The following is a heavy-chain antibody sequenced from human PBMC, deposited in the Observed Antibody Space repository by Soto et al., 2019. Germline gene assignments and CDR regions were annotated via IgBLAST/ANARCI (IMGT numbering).Heavy chain of an antibody. CDR3: ARSNWFDP. J-gene: IGHJ5*02. Sequence: EVQLVESGGGLVQPGGSLRLSCASSGFTFSDYWMNWVRQAPGNGLVWVSRIDSDGSSTSYADSVKGRVTISRDNAKNTLYLPMNSLRGEDTAVYYCARSNWFDPWGQGTLVTVSS. V-gene: IGHV3-74*01. CDR1: GFTFSDYW. CDR2: IDSDGSST.